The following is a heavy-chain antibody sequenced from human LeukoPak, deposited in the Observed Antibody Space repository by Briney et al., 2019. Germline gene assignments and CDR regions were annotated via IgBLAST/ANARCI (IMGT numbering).Heavy chain of an antibody. J-gene: IGHJ4*02. CDR2: ISAYKGNT. V-gene: IGHV1-18*01. CDR3: ARGGYCSGGSCYALVSFAY. Sequence: VASVKVSRKASVYTLTSYGIRGVRQAPGQGGEGMGWISAYKGNTNNAPKLQDRATMTTDTSTSTAYMELRSLRSDDPAVYYCARGGYCSGGSCYALVSFAYWGQGTLVTVSS. CDR1: VYTLTSYG. D-gene: IGHD2-15*01.